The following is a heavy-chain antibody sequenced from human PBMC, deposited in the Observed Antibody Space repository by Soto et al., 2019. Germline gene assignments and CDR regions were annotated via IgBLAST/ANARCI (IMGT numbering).Heavy chain of an antibody. Sequence: QVQLVESGGGVVQPGRSLRLSCAASGFTFSSYGMHWVRQPPGKGLEWVAVMSYDGSYKYYGDSVKGRFTISGDNSKKTVYLEMNSLRAEDRAVYYCAKDTNYYDSSGYYPNWYFDLWGRGTLVTVSS. J-gene: IGHJ2*01. CDR3: AKDTNYYDSSGYYPNWYFDL. CDR1: GFTFSSYG. V-gene: IGHV3-30*18. CDR2: MSYDGSYK. D-gene: IGHD3-22*01.